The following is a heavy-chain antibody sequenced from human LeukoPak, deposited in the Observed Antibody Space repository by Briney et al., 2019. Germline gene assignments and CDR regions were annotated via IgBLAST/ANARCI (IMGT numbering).Heavy chain of an antibody. Sequence: GGSLRLFCAASGFTVSSNYMSWVRQAPGKGLEWVSVIYSGGSTYYADSVKGRFTISRDNSKNTLYLQMNSLRAEDTAVYYCARRLYDSSGYYQDYWGQGTLVTVSS. D-gene: IGHD3-22*01. CDR2: IYSGGST. J-gene: IGHJ4*02. V-gene: IGHV3-66*04. CDR3: ARRLYDSSGYYQDY. CDR1: GFTVSSNY.